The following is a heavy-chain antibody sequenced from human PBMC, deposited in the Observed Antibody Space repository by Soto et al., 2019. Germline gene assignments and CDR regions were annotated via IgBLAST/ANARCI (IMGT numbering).Heavy chain of an antibody. D-gene: IGHD3-16*01. J-gene: IGHJ6*02. CDR3: ARVPSTFDFYYAMDV. V-gene: IGHV4-39*01. Sequence: PSETLSLTCTVSGGSISSSSYYWGWIRQPPGKGLEWIGSIYYSGSTYYNPSLKSRVTISVDTSKNQFSLKLNSVTAADTAVYFCARVPSTFDFYYAMDVWGQGTTVTVSS. CDR2: IYYSGST. CDR1: GGSISSSSYY.